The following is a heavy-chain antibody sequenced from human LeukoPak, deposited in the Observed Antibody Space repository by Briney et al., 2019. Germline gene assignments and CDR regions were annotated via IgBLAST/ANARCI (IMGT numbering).Heavy chain of an antibody. D-gene: IGHD7-27*01. J-gene: IGHJ4*02. CDR2: INAGNGNT. V-gene: IGHV1-3*01. Sequence: GASVKVSCKASGCSFSSYAMHWVRQAPGQRLEWMGWINAGNGNTKYSQQFQGRVTITRDTSASTAYMELSSLRSEDTAVYYCARNWGIDYWGQGTLVTVSS. CDR1: GCSFSSYA. CDR3: ARNWGIDY.